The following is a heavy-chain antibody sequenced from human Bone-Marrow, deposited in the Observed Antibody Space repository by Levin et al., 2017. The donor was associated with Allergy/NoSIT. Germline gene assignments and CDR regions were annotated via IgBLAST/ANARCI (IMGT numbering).Heavy chain of an antibody. J-gene: IGHJ4*02. D-gene: IGHD3-9*01. V-gene: IGHV3-53*01. CDR3: AKGFNFGLRYFDS. CDR2: LYSGGRT. CDR1: GFIVRDNY. Sequence: GESLKISCAASGFIVRDNYMSWVRQSPGRGLEWVSLLYSGGRTFYADSVRGRFVISRDDSENSLHLQMTGLRVEDTALYYCAKGFNFGLRYFDSWGQGALVTVSS.